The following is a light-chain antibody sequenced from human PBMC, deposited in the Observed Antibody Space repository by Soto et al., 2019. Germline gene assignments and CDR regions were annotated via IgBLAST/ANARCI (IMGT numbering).Light chain of an antibody. CDR3: QQYSDYSAHGLS. Sequence: DIQLTQSPSALSASIGDRVTITCRASQPVITSLAWYQHKPGEAPKLLIYDASILQTGVPSRFSGYASGTEFTLTMTSVQPDEFATYYCQQYSDYSAHGLSFGGGTKVGIK. V-gene: IGKV1-5*01. J-gene: IGKJ4*01. CDR1: QPVITS. CDR2: DAS.